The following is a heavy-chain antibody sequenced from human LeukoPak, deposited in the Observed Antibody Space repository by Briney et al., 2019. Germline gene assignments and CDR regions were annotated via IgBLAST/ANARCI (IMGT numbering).Heavy chain of an antibody. CDR1: GYTFTTYG. V-gene: IGHV1-18*01. D-gene: IGHD6-13*01. Sequence: GASAKVSCKTSGYTFTTYGISWVRQAPGQGLEWMGWISAYNGNTKYAQKLQGRVTMTTDTSTSTAYMELRSLRSEDTAVYYCARDPVSSSWYSYYYYGMDVWGQGTTVTVSS. CDR3: ARDPVSSSWYSYYYYGMDV. J-gene: IGHJ6*02. CDR2: ISAYNGNT.